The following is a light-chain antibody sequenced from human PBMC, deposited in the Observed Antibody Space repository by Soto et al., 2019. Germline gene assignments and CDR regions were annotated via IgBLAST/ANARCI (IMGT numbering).Light chain of an antibody. Sequence: QSVLTQPRSVSGSPGQSVTISCTGTNNDVGIYNYVSWYQQHPDKAPQLMIYDVSNRPSGVPDRFSGSKSGNTASLTISGLQPEDEADYYCCSYAGTYTYVFGSGTKVTVL. CDR2: DVS. V-gene: IGLV2-11*01. CDR1: NNDVGIYNY. CDR3: CSYAGTYTYV. J-gene: IGLJ1*01.